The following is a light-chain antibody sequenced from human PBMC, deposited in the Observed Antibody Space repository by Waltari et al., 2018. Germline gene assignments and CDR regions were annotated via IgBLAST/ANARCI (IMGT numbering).Light chain of an antibody. V-gene: IGKV2-30*02. Sequence: DVVMTQSPLSLPVTLGQPASISCRSNQSLVHSDGNTSLNWFQQRPGPSPRRLIYKVSNRDSGVPDRFSGSGSGTDFTLKISRVEAEDVGVYYCMQGTHWPRTFGQGTKVEIK. J-gene: IGKJ1*01. CDR3: MQGTHWPRT. CDR1: QSLVHSDGNTS. CDR2: KVS.